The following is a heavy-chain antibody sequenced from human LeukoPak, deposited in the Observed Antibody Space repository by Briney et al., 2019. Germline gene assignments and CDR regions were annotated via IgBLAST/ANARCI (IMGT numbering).Heavy chain of an antibody. J-gene: IGHJ5*02. CDR3: ATAPNSSGYYWCDP. CDR2: INHSGST. CDR1: GGSFSGYY. V-gene: IGHV4-34*01. D-gene: IGHD3-22*01. Sequence: SETLSLTCAVYGGSFSGYYWSWIRQPPGKGLEWMGEINHSGSTNYNPSLKSRVTISVDTSKNQFPLKLRPVTAADTAVYYCATAPNSSGYYWCDPWGQGTLVTVSS.